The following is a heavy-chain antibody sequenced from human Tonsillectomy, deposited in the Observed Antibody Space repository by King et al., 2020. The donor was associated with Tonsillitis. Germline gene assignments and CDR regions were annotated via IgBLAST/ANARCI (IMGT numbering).Heavy chain of an antibody. CDR3: ARGRQWLGVYYFDY. V-gene: IGHV3-30*01. CDR1: GFPFSNFA. D-gene: IGHD6-19*01. J-gene: IGHJ4*02. Sequence: VQLVESGGGVVQPGRSLRLSCAASGFPFSNFAMHWVRQAPGKGLEWLAVISSDGSNEYYADAVKGRFTISRDNSKNTLYLQMTSLRAEDTAVYYCARGRQWLGVYYFDYWAQGPLVTVSS. CDR2: ISSDGSNE.